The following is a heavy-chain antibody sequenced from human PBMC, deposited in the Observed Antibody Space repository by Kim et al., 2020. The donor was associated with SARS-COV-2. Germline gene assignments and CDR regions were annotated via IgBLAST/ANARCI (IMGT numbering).Heavy chain of an antibody. CDR3: TRHLSRDSSSSLGKDYYYYGMDV. D-gene: IGHD6-6*01. CDR2: IRSKANSYAT. J-gene: IGHJ6*02. V-gene: IGHV3-73*01. Sequence: GGSLRLSCAASGFTFSGSAMHWVRQASGKGLEWVGRIRSKANSYATAYAASVKGRFTISRDDSKNTAYLQMNGLKTEDTAVYYCTRHLSRDSSSSLGKDYYYYGMDVWGQGTTVTV. CDR1: GFTFSGSA.